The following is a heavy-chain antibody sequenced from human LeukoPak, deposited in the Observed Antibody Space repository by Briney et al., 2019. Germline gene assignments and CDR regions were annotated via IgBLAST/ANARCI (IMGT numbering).Heavy chain of an antibody. Sequence: PSETLSLTCTVSGGSISSYYWSWIRQPPGKGPEWIGYIYNSGSTNYNPSLKSRVTISVDTSKNQFSLKLSSVTAADTAVYYCARDGGSNWFDTWGQGTLVTVSS. CDR2: IYNSGST. J-gene: IGHJ5*02. CDR3: ARDGGSNWFDT. CDR1: GGSISSYY. D-gene: IGHD2-15*01. V-gene: IGHV4-59*01.